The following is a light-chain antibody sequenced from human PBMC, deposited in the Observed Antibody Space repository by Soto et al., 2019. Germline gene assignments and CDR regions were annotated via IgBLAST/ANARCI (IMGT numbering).Light chain of an antibody. V-gene: IGLV2-14*01. J-gene: IGLJ2*01. CDR1: SNDVGGYNF. CDR3: SSYTSSNTLL. CDR2: HVT. Sequence: QSVLTQPASVSGSPGQSITISCTGTSNDVGGYNFVSWYQQHPGKAPKLMIYHVTNRPSGVSDRFSGSKSGNTASLTISGLQAEDEADYYCSSYTSSNTLLFGGGTKVTVL.